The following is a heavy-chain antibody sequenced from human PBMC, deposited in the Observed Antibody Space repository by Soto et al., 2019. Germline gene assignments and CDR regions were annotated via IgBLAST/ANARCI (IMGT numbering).Heavy chain of an antibody. Sequence: ASVKVSCKASGYTFTSYDINWVRQATGQGLEWMGWMNPNSGNTGYAQKFQGRVTMTRNTSISTAYMELSSLRSEDTTVYYCARVGYYYDSSGYYLSFDYWGQGTLVTVSS. CDR1: GYTFTSYD. D-gene: IGHD3-22*01. V-gene: IGHV1-8*01. CDR2: MNPNSGNT. J-gene: IGHJ4*02. CDR3: ARVGYYYDSSGYYLSFDY.